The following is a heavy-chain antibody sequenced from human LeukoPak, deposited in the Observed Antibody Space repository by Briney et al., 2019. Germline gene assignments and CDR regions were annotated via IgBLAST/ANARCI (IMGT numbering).Heavy chain of an antibody. CDR2: ISGSGGST. D-gene: IGHD1-26*01. Sequence: PGGSLRLSCAAPGFTFSSYAMSWVRQAPGKGLEWVSAISGSGGSTYYADSVKGRFTISRDNSKNTLYLQMNSLRAEYTAVYYCAKDDRGTTTLYYFDYWGQGTLVTVSS. V-gene: IGHV3-23*01. J-gene: IGHJ4*02. CDR1: GFTFSSYA. CDR3: AKDDRGTTTLYYFDY.